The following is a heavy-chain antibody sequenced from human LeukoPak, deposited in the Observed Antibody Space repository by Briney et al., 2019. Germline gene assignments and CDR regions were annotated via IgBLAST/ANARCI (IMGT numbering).Heavy chain of an antibody. J-gene: IGHJ4*02. CDR2: ISGSGGST. CDR1: GFTFSRYA. Sequence: PGGSLRLSCAASGFTFSRYAMSWVRQAPGKGLEWVSGISGSGGSTDYADSVKGRFTISRDNSKNTLYLQMNSLRAEDTAVYYCAKGGVGAHFDYWGQGTLVTVSS. D-gene: IGHD1-26*01. V-gene: IGHV3-23*01. CDR3: AKGGVGAHFDY.